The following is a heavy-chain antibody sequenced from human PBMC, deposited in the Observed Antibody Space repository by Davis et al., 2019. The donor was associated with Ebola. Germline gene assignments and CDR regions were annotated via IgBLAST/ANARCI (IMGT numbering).Heavy chain of an antibody. CDR1: GDTLTSYA. Sequence: SVKVSCKAVGDTLTSYAMTWVRQAPGQGLEWMGGIIPMFGAANYAQKFQGRLTITADESTTTAYMELSSLRSEDTAVYYCGRSGSYHYYNGMDVWGKGTTVTVSS. D-gene: IGHD3-10*01. CDR3: GRSGSYHYYNGMDV. CDR2: IIPMFGAA. J-gene: IGHJ6*04. V-gene: IGHV1-69*13.